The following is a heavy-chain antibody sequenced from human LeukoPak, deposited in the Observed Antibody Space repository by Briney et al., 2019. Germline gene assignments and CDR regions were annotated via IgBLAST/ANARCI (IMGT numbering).Heavy chain of an antibody. CDR2: INPNSGGT. CDR3: ARGPDEWLVLPLTWFDP. J-gene: IGHJ5*02. D-gene: IGHD6-19*01. CDR1: GYTFTGYY. Sequence: ASVKVSCKASGYTFTGYYMHWVRQAPGQGLEWMGWINPNSGGTNYAQKFQGRVTLTRDTSTSTAFMELSRLRSDDTAVYYCARGPDEWLVLPLTWFDPWGQGTLVTVSS. V-gene: IGHV1-2*02.